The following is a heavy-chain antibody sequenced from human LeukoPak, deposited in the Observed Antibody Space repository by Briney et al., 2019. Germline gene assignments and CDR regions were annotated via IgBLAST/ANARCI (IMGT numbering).Heavy chain of an antibody. CDR3: AKDHQLRGGLVDYFDY. V-gene: IGHV3-23*01. D-gene: IGHD2-2*01. Sequence: GGSLRLSCAASGFPFSNYAMTWVRPAPGKGLEWVSGITGSGGSTYYADSVKGRFTISRDNSKNMLYLQMNSVRAEDTAVYYCAKDHQLRGGLVDYFDYWGQGTLVTVSS. CDR1: GFPFSNYA. J-gene: IGHJ4*02. CDR2: ITGSGGST.